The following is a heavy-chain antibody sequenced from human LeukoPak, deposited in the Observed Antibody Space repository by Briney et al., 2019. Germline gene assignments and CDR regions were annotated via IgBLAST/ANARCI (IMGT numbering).Heavy chain of an antibody. V-gene: IGHV3-7*03. Sequence: GGSLRLSCAVSGFTFNNYDMHWVRQAPGKGLEWVGTIKQGGGEMYYVDSVKGRFTISRDDARSSLYLQMNSLRAEDTAMYYCARGLNLDYRGQGTLVTVSS. CDR1: GFTFNNYD. J-gene: IGHJ4*02. D-gene: IGHD1-1*01. CDR2: IKQGGGEM. CDR3: ARGLNLDY.